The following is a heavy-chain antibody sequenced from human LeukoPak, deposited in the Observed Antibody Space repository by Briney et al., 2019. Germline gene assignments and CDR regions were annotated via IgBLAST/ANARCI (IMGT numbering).Heavy chain of an antibody. D-gene: IGHD6-13*01. Sequence: SETLSHTCTVSGGSISSSSHYWGWIRQPPGKGLEWVGSINYSGSTYYNPSLKSRVTISVDSSKNQFSLKLSSVTAADTAVFYCARQESWYFDYWGQGTLVTVSS. CDR2: INYSGST. CDR1: GGSISSSSHY. V-gene: IGHV4-39*01. CDR3: ARQESWYFDY. J-gene: IGHJ4*02.